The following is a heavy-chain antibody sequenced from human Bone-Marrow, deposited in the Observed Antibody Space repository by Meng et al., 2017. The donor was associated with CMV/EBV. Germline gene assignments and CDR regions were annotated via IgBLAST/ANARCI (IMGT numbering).Heavy chain of an antibody. V-gene: IGHV3-74*01. D-gene: IGHD3-3*01. Sequence: GESLKISCAASGFTFSSYWMHWVRQAPGKGLVWVSRINTDGSGTSYADSVKGRFTISRDNAKNSLYLQMNSLRAEDTAVYYCARDTRIRFLEWLSHYYGMDVWGQGTTVTVSS. J-gene: IGHJ6*02. CDR2: INTDGSGT. CDR3: ARDTRIRFLEWLSHYYGMDV. CDR1: GFTFSSYW.